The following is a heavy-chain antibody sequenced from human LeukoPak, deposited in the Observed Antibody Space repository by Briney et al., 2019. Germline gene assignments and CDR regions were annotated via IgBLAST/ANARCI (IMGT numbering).Heavy chain of an antibody. Sequence: GRSLRLSCAVSGFTFSRYDMHWVRQAPGKGLEWVALISYDGSNKYYPDSVKGRFTISRDDSKNTLYLQMNSLRAEDTAVYYCARDPHSSGYYWDYFDYWGQGTLVTVSS. CDR3: ARDPHSSGYYWDYFDY. D-gene: IGHD3-22*01. V-gene: IGHV3-30-3*01. J-gene: IGHJ4*02. CDR1: GFTFSRYD. CDR2: ISYDGSNK.